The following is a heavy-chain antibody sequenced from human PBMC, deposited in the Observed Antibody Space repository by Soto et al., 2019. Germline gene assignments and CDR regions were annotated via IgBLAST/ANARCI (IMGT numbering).Heavy chain of an antibody. D-gene: IGHD2-8*01. CDR2: INPNSGGT. Sequence: QVQLVQSGAEVKKPGASLKVSCKASGYTFTDYYVHWVRQAPGQGLEWMGWINPNSGGTKTAQKFQGRVTVTRDTSISTAYMDLSRLRSDDTAVYYCARDVTRTQSCTNGVCYYHYYDMDVCGQGTMVTVSS. J-gene: IGHJ6*02. CDR1: GYTFTDYY. CDR3: ARDVTRTQSCTNGVCYYHYYDMDV. V-gene: IGHV1-2*02.